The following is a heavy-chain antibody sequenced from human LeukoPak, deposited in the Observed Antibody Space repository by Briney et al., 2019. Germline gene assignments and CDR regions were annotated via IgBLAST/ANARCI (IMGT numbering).Heavy chain of an antibody. V-gene: IGHV3-30-3*01. CDR3: ARDRGRDFDWLPYNWFDP. Sequence: PGGSLRLSCAASGFAFSSYAMHWVRQAPGKGLEWVAVISYDGSNKYHADSVKGRFTISRDNSKNTLYLQMNSLRAEDTAVYYCARDRGRDFDWLPYNWFDPWGQGTLVTVSS. CDR2: ISYDGSNK. D-gene: IGHD3-9*01. CDR1: GFAFSSYA. J-gene: IGHJ5*02.